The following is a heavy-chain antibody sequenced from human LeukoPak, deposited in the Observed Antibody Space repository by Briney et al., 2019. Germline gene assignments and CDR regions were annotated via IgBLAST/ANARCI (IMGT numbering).Heavy chain of an antibody. J-gene: IGHJ3*02. Sequence: PSETLSLTCTVSGGSIGSYYWSWIRQPPGKGLEWIGYIYYSGSTNYNPSLKSRVTISVDTSKNQFSLKLSSVTAADTAVYYCARHYYYDSSGYYAFDIWGQGTTVTVSS. CDR3: ARHYYYDSSGYYAFDI. CDR1: GGSIGSYY. D-gene: IGHD3-22*01. V-gene: IGHV4-59*01. CDR2: IYYSGST.